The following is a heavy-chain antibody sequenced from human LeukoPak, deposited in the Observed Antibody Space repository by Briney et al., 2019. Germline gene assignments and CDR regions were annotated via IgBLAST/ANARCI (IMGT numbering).Heavy chain of an antibody. J-gene: IGHJ5*02. CDR2: ISAYNGNT. CDR1: GYTFTSYG. V-gene: IGHV1-18*01. Sequence: ASVKVSCKASGYTFTSYGISWVRQAPGQGLEWMGWISAYNGNTNYAQKLQGRVTMTTDTYTSTAYMELRSLRSDDTAVYYCARDAVPAAIGWFDPWGQGTLVTVSS. CDR3: ARDAVPAAIGWFDP. D-gene: IGHD2-2*01.